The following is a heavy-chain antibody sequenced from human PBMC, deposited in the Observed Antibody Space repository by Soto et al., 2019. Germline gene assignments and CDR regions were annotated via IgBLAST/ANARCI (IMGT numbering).Heavy chain of an antibody. CDR1: GFTFSSYG. V-gene: IGHV3-33*01. D-gene: IGHD5-12*01. J-gene: IGHJ4*02. Sequence: QVQLVESGGGVVQPGRSLRLSCAASGFTFSSYGMHWVRQAPGKGLEWVAVIWYDGSNKYYADSVKGRFTISRDNSKNTLYLKLNSLRAEDTAVYYCSRVGRYGGYLGYYFDYWGQGTLVTVSS. CDR3: SRVGRYGGYLGYYFDY. CDR2: IWYDGSNK.